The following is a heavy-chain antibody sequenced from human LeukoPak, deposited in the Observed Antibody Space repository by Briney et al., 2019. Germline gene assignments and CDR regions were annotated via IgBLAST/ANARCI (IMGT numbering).Heavy chain of an antibody. CDR3: AWMTTVTSDAFDI. CDR2: ISSSGSTI. D-gene: IGHD4-17*01. Sequence: GGSLRLSCAASGFTFSDYYMSWIRQAPGKGLEWVSYISSSGSTIYYEDSVKGRFTISRDNAKNSLYLQMNSLRAEDTAVYYCAWMTTVTSDAFDIWGQGTMVTVSS. J-gene: IGHJ3*02. V-gene: IGHV3-11*04. CDR1: GFTFSDYY.